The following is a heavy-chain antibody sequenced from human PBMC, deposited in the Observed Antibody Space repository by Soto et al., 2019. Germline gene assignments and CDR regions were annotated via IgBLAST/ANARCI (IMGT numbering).Heavy chain of an antibody. CDR2: ISWNSGSI. D-gene: IGHD6-25*01. Sequence: EVQLVESGGGLVQPGRSLRLSCAASGFTFDDYAMHWVRQAPGKGLEWVSGISWNSGSIGYADSVKGRFTISRDNAKNSLYLQMNSLRAEDTALYYCAKGSSSSSGFVMYWGQGTLVTVSS. J-gene: IGHJ4*02. CDR1: GFTFDDYA. CDR3: AKGSSSSSGFVMY. V-gene: IGHV3-9*01.